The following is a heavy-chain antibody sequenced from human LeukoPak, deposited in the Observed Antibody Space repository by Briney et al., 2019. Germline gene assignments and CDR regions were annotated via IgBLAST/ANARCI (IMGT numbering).Heavy chain of an antibody. Sequence: GASVKVSCKASGYTFTSYDINWLRQATGQGLEWMGWMNPNSGNTGYAQKFQGRVTMARNTPISTAYMELSSLRSEETAVYYCAGGGLVRGSGYYLTRVFDYWGQRTLVTVSS. V-gene: IGHV1-8*01. J-gene: IGHJ4*02. CDR3: AGGGLVRGSGYYLTRVFDY. D-gene: IGHD3-22*01. CDR1: GYTFTSYD. CDR2: MNPNSGNT.